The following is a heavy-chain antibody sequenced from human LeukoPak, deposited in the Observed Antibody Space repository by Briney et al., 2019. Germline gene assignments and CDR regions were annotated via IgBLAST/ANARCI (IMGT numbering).Heavy chain of an antibody. D-gene: IGHD2-21*02. V-gene: IGHV3-21*01. CDR3: ARDDVVVTAICYY. Sequence: GGSLRLSCAASGFTFSTYAMSWVRQAPGKGLEWVSSISSSSYIFYADSLKGRFTVSRDNAKNSLYLQINSLRAEDTAMYYCARDDVVVTAICYYWGQGTLVTVSS. CDR2: ISSSSYI. CDR1: GFTFSTYA. J-gene: IGHJ4*02.